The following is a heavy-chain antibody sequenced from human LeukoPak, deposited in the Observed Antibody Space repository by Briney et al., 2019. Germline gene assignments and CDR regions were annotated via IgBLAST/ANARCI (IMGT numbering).Heavy chain of an antibody. Sequence: SETLSLTCAVSGASLSGSPFYWGWIRQPPGKGLEWIANIFYSGNTFYNPSLRSRVTISIDTSKNQFSLNVSSVTAADTAVYYCARHYYGSSQIDYWGQGTLVTVSS. CDR1: GASLSGSPFY. V-gene: IGHV4-39*01. D-gene: IGHD3-10*01. CDR2: IFYSGNT. CDR3: ARHYYGSSQIDY. J-gene: IGHJ4*02.